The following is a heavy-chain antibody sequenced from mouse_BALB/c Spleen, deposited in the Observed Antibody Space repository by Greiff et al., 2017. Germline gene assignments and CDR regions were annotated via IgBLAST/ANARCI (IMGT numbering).Heavy chain of an antibody. CDR1: GFSLTSYG. V-gene: IGHV2-2*02. Sequence: VQRVESGPGLVQPSQSLSITCTVSGFSLTSYGVHWVRQSPGKGLEWLGVIWSGGSTDYNAAFISRLSISMDNSKSQVFFKMNSLQANDTAIYYCARNYGSSYVDAMDYWGQGTSVTVSS. CDR2: IWSGGST. J-gene: IGHJ4*01. D-gene: IGHD1-1*01. CDR3: ARNYGSSYVDAMDY.